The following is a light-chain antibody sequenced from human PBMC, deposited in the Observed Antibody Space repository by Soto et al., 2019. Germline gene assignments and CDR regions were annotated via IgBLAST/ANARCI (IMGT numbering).Light chain of an antibody. CDR1: QSVSSN. CDR3: QQYNNWPLT. Sequence: EIVMTQSPATLSVSPGERATLSCRASQSVSSNLAWYQQKPGHAPRLLIYGASTRATGIPARFSGSGSGTEFTLTISSLQSEDFAVYYCQQYNNWPLTFGQGTKVEIK. CDR2: GAS. V-gene: IGKV3-15*01. J-gene: IGKJ1*01.